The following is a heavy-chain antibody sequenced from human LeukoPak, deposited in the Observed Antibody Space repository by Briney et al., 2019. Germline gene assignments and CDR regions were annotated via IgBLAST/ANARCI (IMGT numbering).Heavy chain of an antibody. Sequence: ASVTVSCKASGYTFTSYYMHWVRQAPGQGLEWMGIINPSGGSTSYAQKFQGRVTMTRDTSTSTVYMELSSLRSEDTAVYYCARDLAGMITFGGVNYYFDYWGQGTLVTVSS. CDR1: GYTFTSYY. CDR3: ARDLAGMITFGGVNYYFDY. J-gene: IGHJ4*02. V-gene: IGHV1-46*01. D-gene: IGHD3-16*01. CDR2: INPSGGST.